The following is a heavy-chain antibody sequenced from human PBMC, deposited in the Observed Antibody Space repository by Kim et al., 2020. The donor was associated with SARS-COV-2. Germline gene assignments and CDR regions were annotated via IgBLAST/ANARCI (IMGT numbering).Heavy chain of an antibody. D-gene: IGHD3-3*01. CDR3: AKELGGGTITIFGVVSTPGDFGY. Sequence: GGSLRLSCAASGFTFGDYAMHWVRQAPGKGLEWVSGISWNSGSICYADSVKGRFTISRDKAKNSMYLQMNSLRAEDTALYYCAKELGGGTITIFGVVSTPGDFGYWGQRTLCTVSS. J-gene: IGHJ4*02. CDR2: ISWNSGSI. CDR1: GFTFGDYA. V-gene: IGHV3-9*01.